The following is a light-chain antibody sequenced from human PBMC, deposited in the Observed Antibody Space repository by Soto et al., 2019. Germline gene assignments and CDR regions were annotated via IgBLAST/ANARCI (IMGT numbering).Light chain of an antibody. V-gene: IGKV3-15*01. CDR1: QSFRGL. CDR3: QQYDKWPRT. J-gene: IGKJ1*01. Sequence: EVVLTQSPVTLSLSPGERATLSCRASQSFRGLLAWYQQKPGQSPRLLIYGASARATGIPARFSGGGSGAEYTLTISSLQSEDFAVYYCQQYDKWPRTFGQGTKVEIK. CDR2: GAS.